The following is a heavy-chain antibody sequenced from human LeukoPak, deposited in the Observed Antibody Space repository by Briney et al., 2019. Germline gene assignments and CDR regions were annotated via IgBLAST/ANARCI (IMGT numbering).Heavy chain of an antibody. CDR2: LSGSGGST. J-gene: IGHJ4*02. Sequence: GGSLRLSCAASGFTFSSYAMSWVRQAPGKGLEWVSSLSGSGGSTYYADSVKGRFTISRDNSKNTPYLQMNSLRVEDTAVYYCAKDPHTGYSFAYWGQGTLVTVSS. V-gene: IGHV3-23*01. CDR1: GFTFSSYA. D-gene: IGHD5-18*01. CDR3: AKDPHTGYSFAY.